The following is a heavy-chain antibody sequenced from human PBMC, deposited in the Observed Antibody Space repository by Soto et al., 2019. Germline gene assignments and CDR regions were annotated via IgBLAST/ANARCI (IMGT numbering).Heavy chain of an antibody. D-gene: IGHD1-26*01. CDR2: ISGSGSYI. CDR3: GRLAGARKHPSYNWFDP. V-gene: IGHV3-21*06. CDR1: GFIFKPYN. Sequence: NPGGSLRLSCAASGFIFKPYNMNWVRQAPGKGLVWVSSISGSGSYIYYADSVKGRFTISRDNPKNPLYLQMNSLRAVDTAIYYCGRLAGARKHPSYNWFDPWGQGTLVTVSS. J-gene: IGHJ5*02.